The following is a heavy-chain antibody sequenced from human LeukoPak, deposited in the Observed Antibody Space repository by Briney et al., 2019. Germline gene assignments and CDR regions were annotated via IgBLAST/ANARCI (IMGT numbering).Heavy chain of an antibody. J-gene: IGHJ4*02. CDR2: IYHSGST. CDR1: GGSISSGGYS. Sequence: PSETLSLTCAVSGGSISSGGYSWSWIRQPPGKGLEWIGYIYHSGSTYYNPSLKSRVTISVDRSKNQFSLKLSSVTAADTAVYYCARGRDSSGYYYLDYWGQGTLVTVSS. V-gene: IGHV4-30-2*01. D-gene: IGHD3-22*01. CDR3: ARGRDSSGYYYLDY.